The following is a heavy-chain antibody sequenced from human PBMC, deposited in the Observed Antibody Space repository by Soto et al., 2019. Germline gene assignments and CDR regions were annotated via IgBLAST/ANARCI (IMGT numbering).Heavy chain of an antibody. Sequence: GGSLRLSCTASGFTFSSYAMSWVRQAPGKGLEWVSVISGSGAGTSYADSVKGRFTISRDISKNTLSLQINSLRAEDTAVYYCAKHRFCSSSSCYGREYFDYWGQGTLVTVSS. D-gene: IGHD2-2*01. J-gene: IGHJ4*02. CDR3: AKHRFCSSSSCYGREYFDY. V-gene: IGHV3-23*01. CDR2: ISGSGAGT. CDR1: GFTFSSYA.